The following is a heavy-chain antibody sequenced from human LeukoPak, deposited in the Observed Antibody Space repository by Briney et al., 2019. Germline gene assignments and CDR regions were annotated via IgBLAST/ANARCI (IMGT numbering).Heavy chain of an antibody. V-gene: IGHV3-30*18. CDR3: AKGGGVYCSGGSCYRGRTLYGMDV. CDR2: ISYDGSNK. CDR1: GFTFSSYV. D-gene: IGHD2-15*01. Sequence: GGSLRLSCAASGFTFSSYVMSWVRQAPGKGLEWVAVISYDGSNKYYADSVKGRFTISRDNSKNTLYLQMNSLRAEDTAVYYCAKGGGVYCSGGSCYRGRTLYGMDVWGQGTTVTVSS. J-gene: IGHJ6*02.